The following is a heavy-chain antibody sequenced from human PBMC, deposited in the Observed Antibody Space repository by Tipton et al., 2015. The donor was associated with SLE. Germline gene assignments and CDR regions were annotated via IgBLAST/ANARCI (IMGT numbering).Heavy chain of an antibody. CDR1: GYSISSGYY. Sequence: TLSLTCTVSGYSISSGYYWGWIRQFPGKGLEWIGSFYHSGSTYYNPSLKSRVTISVDTSKNQFSLRLNSVTAADTAVYYCARKWDIWGQGTMVTVSS. V-gene: IGHV4-38-2*02. D-gene: IGHD2-8*01. CDR3: ARKWDI. J-gene: IGHJ3*02. CDR2: FYHSGST.